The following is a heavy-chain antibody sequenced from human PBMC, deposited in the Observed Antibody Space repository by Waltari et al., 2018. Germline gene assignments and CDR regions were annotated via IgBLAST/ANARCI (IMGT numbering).Heavy chain of an antibody. D-gene: IGHD6-13*01. Sequence: QVQLQESGPGLVQPSQTLSLTCPVSGGSIRRGLYYWTWIRQPPGKGLEWIGYIYYSGSTYYNPSLKSRITISVDTSKNQFSLKLGSVTAADAAVYYCARAGSSWCGGFDPWGQGTLVTVSS. CDR3: ARAGSSWCGGFDP. CDR1: GGSIRRGLYY. J-gene: IGHJ5*02. V-gene: IGHV4-30-4*08. CDR2: IYYSGST.